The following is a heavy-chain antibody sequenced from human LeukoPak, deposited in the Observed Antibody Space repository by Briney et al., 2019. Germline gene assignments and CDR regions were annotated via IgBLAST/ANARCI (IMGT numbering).Heavy chain of an antibody. CDR2: INHSGST. CDR3: ARANYYGSGSYLVKYYFDY. Sequence: SETLSLTCAVYGGSFSGYYWSWIRQPPGKGLEWIGEINHSGSTNYNPSLKSRVTISVDTSKKQFSLKLSSVTAADTAVYYCARANYYGSGSYLVKYYFDYWGQGTLVTVSS. CDR1: GGSFSGYY. V-gene: IGHV4-34*01. J-gene: IGHJ4*02. D-gene: IGHD3-10*01.